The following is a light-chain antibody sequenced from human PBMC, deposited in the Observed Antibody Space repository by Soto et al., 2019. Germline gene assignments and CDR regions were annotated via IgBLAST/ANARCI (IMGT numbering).Light chain of an antibody. Sequence: EIVMTQSPATLSVSAGEWATLSCRASQSVRSNLAWYQQRPGQAPRLLIYAASTRATGIPARFSGSGSGTEFTLTIDSLQSEDFAVYYCQQYGSSGTFGQGTKVDI. V-gene: IGKV3-15*01. CDR2: AAS. CDR1: QSVRSN. CDR3: QQYGSSGT. J-gene: IGKJ1*01.